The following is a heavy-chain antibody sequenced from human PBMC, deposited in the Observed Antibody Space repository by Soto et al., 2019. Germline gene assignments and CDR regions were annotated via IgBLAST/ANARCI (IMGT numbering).Heavy chain of an antibody. CDR1: SGSISTGNW. D-gene: IGHD6-25*01. J-gene: IGHJ4*02. V-gene: IGHV4-4*02. CDR2: IYYTGAP. CDR3: ARVFSSGSGWMYYFGF. Sequence: QVALQESGPRLVKSSGTLSLTCEVSSGSISTGNWWSWVRQPPGKGLEWIGEIYYTGAPNYNPSLKSRVTMTIDKSKDQFALILTSATAADTAVYYCARVFSSGSGWMYYFGFWGQGILVSVSS.